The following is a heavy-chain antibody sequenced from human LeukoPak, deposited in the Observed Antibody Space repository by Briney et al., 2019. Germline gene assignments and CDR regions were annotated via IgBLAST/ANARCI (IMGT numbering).Heavy chain of an antibody. CDR1: GYTFTSYD. V-gene: IGHV1-69*05. J-gene: IGHJ4*02. Sequence: ASVKVSCKASGYTFTSYDISWVRQAPGQGLEWMGGIIPIFGTANYAQKFQGRVVMTTDRSTGTAYMELRSVRSDDTAVYYCARCYSSSWQRLDNWGQGTLVIVSS. CDR2: IIPIFGTA. D-gene: IGHD6-13*01. CDR3: ARCYSSSWQRLDN.